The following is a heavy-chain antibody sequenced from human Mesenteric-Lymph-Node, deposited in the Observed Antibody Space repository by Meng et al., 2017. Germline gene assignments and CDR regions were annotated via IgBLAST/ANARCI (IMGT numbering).Heavy chain of an antibody. CDR3: AKEMYYDFWSGYSNWYFDL. D-gene: IGHD3-3*01. Sequence: EVQLLDSGGGLVQHGGSRRLSCAASGVTFSNYAMSWVRQAPGKGLEWVSEISGSGSSTYYAESVKGRFTISRDNSNNTLYLQMSRLRAEDTAVYYCAKEMYYDFWSGYSNWYFDLWGRGTLVTVSS. CDR2: ISGSGSST. V-gene: IGHV3-23*01. CDR1: GVTFSNYA. J-gene: IGHJ2*01.